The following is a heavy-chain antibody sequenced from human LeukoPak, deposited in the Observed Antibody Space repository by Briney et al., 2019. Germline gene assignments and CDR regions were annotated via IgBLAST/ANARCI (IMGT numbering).Heavy chain of an antibody. Sequence: ASVKVSCRASGYTFTSYYMHWVRQAPGQGLEWMGMINPTGGSTSYAQKFQGRVTMTRDTSIRTVYMELSRLRSDDTAVYYCARLKSTISSGWFDPWGQETLVTVSS. CDR1: GYTFTSYY. V-gene: IGHV1-46*01. CDR3: ARLKSTISSGWFDP. CDR2: INPTGGST. J-gene: IGHJ5*02. D-gene: IGHD6-6*01.